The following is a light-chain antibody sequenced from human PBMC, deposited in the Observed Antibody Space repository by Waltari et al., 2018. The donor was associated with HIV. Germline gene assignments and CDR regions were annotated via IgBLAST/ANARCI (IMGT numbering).Light chain of an antibody. V-gene: IGKV4-1*01. CDR1: KNVLSSSNNLNY. CDR2: AAS. Sequence: IVLTQSPGSLTLALCQSATLHCRSGKNVLSSSNNLNYLAWYQLKDVRSPTLLFFAASSRAAGVPPRITASGSENYFVLNIDNVQPEDVALYCWQQYYSTPNFGRGTRL. J-gene: IGKJ5*01. CDR3: QQYYSTPN.